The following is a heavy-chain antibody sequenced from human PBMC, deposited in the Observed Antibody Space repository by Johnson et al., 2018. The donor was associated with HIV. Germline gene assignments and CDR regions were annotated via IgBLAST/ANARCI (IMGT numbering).Heavy chain of an antibody. D-gene: IGHD5-24*01. V-gene: IGHV3-66*01. Sequence: VQLVESGGGVVQPGRSLRLSCAASGFTVSSNYMSWVRQAPGKGLEWVSVLTSGGDTWYADSVTGRFIISRDNSKNTLYLQMNSLRAEDTAVYYCARGCRDGYTCDAFDIWGQGTMVTVSS. CDR3: ARGCRDGYTCDAFDI. CDR2: LTSGGDT. J-gene: IGHJ3*02. CDR1: GFTVSSNY.